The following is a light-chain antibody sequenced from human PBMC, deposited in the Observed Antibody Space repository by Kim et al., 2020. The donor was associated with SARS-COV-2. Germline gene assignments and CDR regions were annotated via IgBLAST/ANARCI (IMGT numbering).Light chain of an antibody. CDR2: GAS. CDR1: QSVSNN. CDR3: HQYNDWPPGDT. Sequence: SPGERATLSCRASQSVSNNVAWYQHKPGQPPRLLIYGASTRATGVPARFSGSGSGTDFTLTVSSLQSEDFAVYYCHQYNDWPPGDTFGQGTKLEI. V-gene: IGKV3-15*01. J-gene: IGKJ2*01.